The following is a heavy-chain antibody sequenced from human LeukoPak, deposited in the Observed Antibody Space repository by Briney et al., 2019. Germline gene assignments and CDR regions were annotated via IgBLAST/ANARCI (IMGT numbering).Heavy chain of an antibody. CDR1: GFTFSTYD. CDR2: ITSDSSYM. CDR3: ARDFAS. J-gene: IGHJ5*01. V-gene: IGHV3-21*01. Sequence: AGSLRLSCAASGFTFSTYDMVWVRQAPGMGLEWVSTITSDSSYMYYADSVKGRFTISRDNAKNSLYLQMSVLRVEDTAVYYCARDFASWGQGTLVTVSS.